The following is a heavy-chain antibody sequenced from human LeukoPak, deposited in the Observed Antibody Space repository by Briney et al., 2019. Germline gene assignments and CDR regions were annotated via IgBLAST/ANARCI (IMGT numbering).Heavy chain of an antibody. CDR3: AASSGWYDINY. D-gene: IGHD6-19*01. V-gene: IGHV3-23*01. J-gene: IGHJ4*02. CDR2: ISGSGGST. CDR1: GFTFSSYA. Sequence: GGSLRLSCAASGFTFSSYAMSWVRQAPGKGLEWVSAISGSGGSTYYADSVKGRFTISRDNSKNTLYLQMNSLRAEDTAVYYCAASSGWYDINYWGQGTLVTVSS.